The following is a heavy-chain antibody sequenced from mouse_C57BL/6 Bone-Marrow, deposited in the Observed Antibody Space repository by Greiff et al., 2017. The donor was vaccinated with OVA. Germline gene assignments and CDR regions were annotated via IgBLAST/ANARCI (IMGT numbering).Heavy chain of an antibody. CDR2: ISNGGGST. CDR1: GFTFSDYY. J-gene: IGHJ2*01. V-gene: IGHV5-12*01. D-gene: IGHD2-2*01. Sequence: EVKLVESGGGLVQPGGSLKLSCAASGFTFSDYYMYWVRQTPEKRLEWVAYISNGGGSTYYPDTVKGRFTISRDNAKNTLYLQMSRLKSEDTAMYYCARHLLVLLDYWGQGTTLTVSS. CDR3: ARHLLVLLDY.